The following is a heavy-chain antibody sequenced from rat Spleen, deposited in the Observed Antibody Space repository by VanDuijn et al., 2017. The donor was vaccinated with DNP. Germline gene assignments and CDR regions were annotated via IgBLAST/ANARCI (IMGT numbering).Heavy chain of an antibody. V-gene: IGHV5-17*01. CDR1: GFTFSDYA. CDR3: VKSLNYGDY. J-gene: IGHJ2*01. Sequence: EVQLVESGGGLVQPGNSLKLSCAASGFTFSDYAMAWVRQSPKKGLEWVATIIYDGSSTYYRDSVKGRFTISRDNAKNTAYLQMNSLRSEDTATYYCVKSLNYGDYWGQGVMVTVSS. CDR2: IIYDGSST. D-gene: IGHD1-11*01.